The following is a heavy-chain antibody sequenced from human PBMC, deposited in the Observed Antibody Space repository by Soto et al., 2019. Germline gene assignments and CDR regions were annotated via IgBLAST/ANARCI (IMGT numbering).Heavy chain of an antibody. V-gene: IGHV1-24*01. Sequence: ASVKVSCKVSGYTLTELSMHWVRQAPGKGLEWMGGFDPEDGETIYAQKFQGRVTMTEDTSTDTAYMELSSLRSEDTAVYYCATLYGGNSGPDYWGQGTLVTVSS. CDR1: GYTLTELS. CDR3: ATLYGGNSGPDY. CDR2: FDPEDGET. D-gene: IGHD4-17*01. J-gene: IGHJ4*02.